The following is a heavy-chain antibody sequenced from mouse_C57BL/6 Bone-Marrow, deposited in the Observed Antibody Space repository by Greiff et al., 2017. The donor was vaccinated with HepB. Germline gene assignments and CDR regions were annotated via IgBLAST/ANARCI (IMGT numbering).Heavy chain of an antibody. CDR3: ARTGTFYAMDD. Sequence: QVQLQQPGAELVKPGASVKLSCKASGYTFTSYWMHWVKQRPVRGLEWIGRIDPNSGGTKYNEKFKSKATLTVDKPSSTAYMQLSSLTSEDSAVYDCARTGTFYAMDDWGQGTSVTVSS. CDR1: GYTFTSYW. CDR2: IDPNSGGT. D-gene: IGHD4-1*01. V-gene: IGHV1-72*01. J-gene: IGHJ4*01.